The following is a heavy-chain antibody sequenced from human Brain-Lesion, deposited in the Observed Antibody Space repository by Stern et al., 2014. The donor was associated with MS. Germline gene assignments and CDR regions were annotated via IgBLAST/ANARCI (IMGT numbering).Heavy chain of an antibody. CDR3: ARRKVNTMTLDY. CDR1: GYTVSGHY. V-gene: IGHV1-46*01. D-gene: IGHD5-18*01. J-gene: IGHJ4*02. CDR2: INPNDGAT. Sequence: QLVQSGAEVKKPGASVTVSCTPSGYTVSGHYIDWVRQAPGQGPEWMGLINPNDGATIYAQNFRGRVTLTRDTSTTTVYLDLNRLRSDDTAVYYCARRKVNTMTLDYWGQGTLVTVSS.